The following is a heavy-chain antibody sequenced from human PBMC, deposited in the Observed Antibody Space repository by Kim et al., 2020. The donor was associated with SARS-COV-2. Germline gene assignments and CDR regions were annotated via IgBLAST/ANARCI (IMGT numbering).Heavy chain of an antibody. V-gene: IGHV1-46*01. CDR1: GFTFTNYF. CDR3: AREAALIAAPQKNFDY. CDR2: INPSGAFT. J-gene: IGHJ4*02. Sequence: ASVKVSCKASGFTFTNYFMHWVRQAPGQGLEWMGTINPSGAFTLFTQKYQGRVIITKDTSTSTVYMEVSSLRSEDTAVYCCAREAALIAAPQKNFDYWGQGTLVTVSS. D-gene: IGHD6-25*01.